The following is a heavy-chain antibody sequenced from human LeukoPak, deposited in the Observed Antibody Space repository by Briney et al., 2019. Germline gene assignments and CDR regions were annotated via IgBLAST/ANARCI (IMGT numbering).Heavy chain of an antibody. CDR1: GFTFSSYA. Sequence: PGGSLRLSCAASGFTFSSYAMSWVRQAPGKGLEWVSAISGSGGSTYYADSVKGRFTISGDNSKNTLYLQMNSLRAEDTAVYYCAKDGYSSSSRDFGYWGQGTLVTVSS. CDR2: ISGSGGST. V-gene: IGHV3-23*01. D-gene: IGHD6-6*01. CDR3: AKDGYSSSSRDFGY. J-gene: IGHJ4*02.